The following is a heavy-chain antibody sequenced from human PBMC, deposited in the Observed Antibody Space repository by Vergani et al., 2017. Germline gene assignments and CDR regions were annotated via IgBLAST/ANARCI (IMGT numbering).Heavy chain of an antibody. Sequence: QVQLVESGGGVVQPGGSLRLSCAASGFTFSSYGMHWVRQAPGKGLEWVAFIRYDGSNKYYADSVKGRFTISRDNSKNTLYLQMNSLRAEDTAVYYCAKDPLVFDSPETPESYSDYWGQGTLVTVSS. CDR2: IRYDGSNK. J-gene: IGHJ4*02. CDR1: GFTFSSYG. CDR3: AKDPLVFDSPETPESYSDY. V-gene: IGHV3-30*02. D-gene: IGHD3-22*01.